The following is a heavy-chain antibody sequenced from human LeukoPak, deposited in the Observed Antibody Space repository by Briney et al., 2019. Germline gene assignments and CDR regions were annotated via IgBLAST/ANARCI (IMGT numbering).Heavy chain of an antibody. CDR1: GYSFTSNW. CDR3: ARRGQWLETQTTD. J-gene: IGHJ4*02. V-gene: IGHV5-51*01. D-gene: IGHD6-19*01. CDR2: IYPDDFDT. Sequence: GESLKISCKGSGYSFTSNWIGWVRQMPGKGLEWMGLIYPDDFDTTYSPSFQGQVSISADKSISTAYLQWSSLKASDTAMYYCARRGQWLETQTTDWGQGTLVTVSS.